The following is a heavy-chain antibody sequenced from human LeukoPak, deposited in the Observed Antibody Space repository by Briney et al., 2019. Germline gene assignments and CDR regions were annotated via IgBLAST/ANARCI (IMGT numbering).Heavy chain of an antibody. V-gene: IGHV3-21*01. CDR2: ISSSSSYI. J-gene: IGHJ6*02. D-gene: IGHD3-10*01. CDR3: ARVRPRVGYYYYGMDV. CDR1: GFTFSTYS. Sequence: GGSLRLSCAASGFTFSTYSMNWVRQAPGKGLEWVSSISSSSSYIYYADSVKGRFTISRDNAKNSLYLQMNSLRAEDTAVYYCARVRPRVGYYYYGMDVWGQGTTVTVSS.